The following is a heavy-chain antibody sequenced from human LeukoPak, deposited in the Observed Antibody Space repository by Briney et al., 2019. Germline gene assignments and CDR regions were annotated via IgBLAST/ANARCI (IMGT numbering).Heavy chain of an antibody. CDR3: ARQADYYDSSGYYPFDY. Sequence: GESLKISCKGSGYSFTSYWIGWVRQMPGKGLEWMGIIYPGDSDTRYSPSFQGQVTISADKSISTAYLQWSSLKASDTAMYYCARQADYYDSSGYYPFDYWGQGTLVTVSS. D-gene: IGHD3-22*01. CDR1: GYSFTSYW. CDR2: IYPGDSDT. J-gene: IGHJ4*02. V-gene: IGHV5-51*01.